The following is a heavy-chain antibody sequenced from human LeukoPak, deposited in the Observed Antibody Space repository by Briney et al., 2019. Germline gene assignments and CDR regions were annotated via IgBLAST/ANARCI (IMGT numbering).Heavy chain of an antibody. CDR1: GGSISSYY. CDR2: IYYSGST. V-gene: IGHV4-59*12. CDR3: ARVNYIVLMVYAIRKYFDY. Sequence: SETLSLTCTVSGGSISSYYWGWIRQPPGKGLEWIGYIYYSGSTNYNPSLKSRVTISVDTSKNQFSLKLSSVTAADTAVYYCARVNYIVLMVYAIRKYFDYWGQGTLVTVSS. D-gene: IGHD2-8*01. J-gene: IGHJ4*02.